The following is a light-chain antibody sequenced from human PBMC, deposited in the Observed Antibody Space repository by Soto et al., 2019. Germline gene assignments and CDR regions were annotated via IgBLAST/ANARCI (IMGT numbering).Light chain of an antibody. CDR1: QSVSSY. Sequence: EIVLTQSPATLSFSPVERATVTFRASQSVSSYLAWYQQKPGQAPRLLIYDASNRATGIPARFSGSGSGTDSTLTISSLEPEDFAVYYCQQRSNWPPVITFGQGTRLEIK. CDR3: QQRSNWPPVIT. J-gene: IGKJ5*01. CDR2: DAS. V-gene: IGKV3-11*01.